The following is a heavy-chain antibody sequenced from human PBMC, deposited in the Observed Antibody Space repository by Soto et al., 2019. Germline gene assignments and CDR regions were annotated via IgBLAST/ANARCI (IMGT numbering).Heavy chain of an antibody. CDR3: ARDCSSTSCYTWFDP. V-gene: IGHV1-2*02. Sequence: ASVKVSCKASGYTFTGYYMHWVRQAPGQGLEWMGWINPNSGGTNYAQKFQGRVTMTRDTSISTAYMELSRLRSDDTAVYYCARDCSSTSCYTWFDPWGQGTLVTVSS. CDR1: GYTFTGYY. J-gene: IGHJ5*02. CDR2: INPNSGGT. D-gene: IGHD2-2*02.